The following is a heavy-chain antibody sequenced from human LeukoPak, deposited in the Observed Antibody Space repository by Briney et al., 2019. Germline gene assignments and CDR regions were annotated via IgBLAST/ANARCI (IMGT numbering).Heavy chain of an antibody. CDR2: IIPILGIA. CDR1: GGTFSSYA. J-gene: IGHJ4*02. V-gene: IGHV1-69*04. CDR3: ARRPAYCGGDCPFDY. Sequence: ASVEVSCKASGGTFSSYAISWVRQAPGQGLEWMGRIIPILGIANYAQKFQGRVTITADKSTSTAYMELSSLRSEDTAVYYCARRPAYCGGDCPFDYWGQGTLVTVSS. D-gene: IGHD2-21*02.